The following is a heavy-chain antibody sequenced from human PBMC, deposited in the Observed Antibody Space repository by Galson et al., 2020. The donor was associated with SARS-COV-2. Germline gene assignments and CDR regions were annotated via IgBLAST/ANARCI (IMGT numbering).Heavy chain of an antibody. CDR2: IYPGDSDV. CDR1: GYKFTTYW. J-gene: IGHJ3*01. CDR3: ARHPGEQGAFDV. Sequence: GESLKISCQASGYKFTTYWIGWVRQMPGKGLEWLGVIYPGDSDVRYSPSFQGHVTISVDRSTNIVSLQWGSLRASDTALYYCARHPGEQGAFDVWGQGTKVTVSS. V-gene: IGHV5-51*01. D-gene: IGHD1-26*01.